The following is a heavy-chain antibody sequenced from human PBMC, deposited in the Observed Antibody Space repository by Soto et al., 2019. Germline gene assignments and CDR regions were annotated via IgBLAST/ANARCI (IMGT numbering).Heavy chain of an antibody. D-gene: IGHD4-17*01. Sequence: GGSLRLSCAASGFTFSSYAMSWVRQAPGKGLEWVSAISGSGGSTYYADSVKGRFTISRDNSKNTLYLQMNSLRAEDTAVYYCAKVGPDRMTTVTAYYYYYGMDVWGQGTTVTVSS. V-gene: IGHV3-23*01. CDR3: AKVGPDRMTTVTAYYYYYGMDV. J-gene: IGHJ6*02. CDR1: GFTFSSYA. CDR2: ISGSGGST.